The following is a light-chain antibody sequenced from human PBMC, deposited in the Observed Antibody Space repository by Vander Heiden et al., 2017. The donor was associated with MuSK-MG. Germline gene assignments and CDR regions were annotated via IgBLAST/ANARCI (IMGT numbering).Light chain of an antibody. J-gene: IGKJ1*01. CDR2: AAS. CDR1: QSISSY. Sequence: DIQMTQSPSSLSASVGDRVTITCRASQSISSYLNWYQQKPWKAPKLLIYAASSLQSGVPSRFSGSGSGTDFTLTISRLQLEDFATYYCQQSDSTPQTFGQRTKVEIK. CDR3: QQSDSTPQT. V-gene: IGKV1-39*01.